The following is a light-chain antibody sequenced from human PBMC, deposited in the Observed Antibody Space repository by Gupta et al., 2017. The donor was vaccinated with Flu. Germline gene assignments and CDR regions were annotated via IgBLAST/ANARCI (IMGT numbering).Light chain of an antibody. Sequence: PATLSVSPGERATLSCRASQSVSSNLVWYQQKPGQAPRLLIYGASTRATDIPARFSGSGSGTEFTLTISSLQSEDFAIYYCQQYHNWPRTFGQGTKVEIK. CDR2: GAS. CDR1: QSVSSN. CDR3: QQYHNWPRT. V-gene: IGKV3-15*01. J-gene: IGKJ1*01.